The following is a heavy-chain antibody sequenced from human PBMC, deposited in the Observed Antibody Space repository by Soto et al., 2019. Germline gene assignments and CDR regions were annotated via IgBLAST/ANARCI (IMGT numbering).Heavy chain of an antibody. CDR3: ARDRQGLQQQLVYYYYGMDV. J-gene: IGHJ6*02. V-gene: IGHV1-18*04. Sequence: ASVKVSCKASGYTFTSYGISWVRQAPGQGLEWMGWISAYNGNTNYAQKLQGRVTMTTDTSTSTAYMELRSLRSDDTAVYYCARDRQGLQQQLVYYYYGMDVWGQGTTDTVSS. D-gene: IGHD6-13*01. CDR1: GYTFTSYG. CDR2: ISAYNGNT.